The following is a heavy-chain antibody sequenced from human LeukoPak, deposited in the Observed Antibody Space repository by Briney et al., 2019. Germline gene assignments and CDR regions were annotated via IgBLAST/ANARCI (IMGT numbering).Heavy chain of an antibody. V-gene: IGHV4-59*01. J-gene: IGHJ5*02. CDR3: ARDGEPTPLSRYNWFDP. CDR2: IYYSGST. Sequence: SETLSLTCTVSGGSISSYYWSWIRQPPGKGLEWIGYIYYSGSTNYNPSLKSRVTISVDTSKNQFSLKLRSVTAADTAVYYCARDGEPTPLSRYNWFDPWGQGTLVTVSS. CDR1: GGSISSYY. D-gene: IGHD2-15*01.